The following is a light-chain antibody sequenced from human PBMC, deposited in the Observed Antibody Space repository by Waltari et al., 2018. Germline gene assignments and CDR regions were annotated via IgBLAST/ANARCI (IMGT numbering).Light chain of an antibody. CDR2: VNSDGGH. Sequence: QLVLTQSPSASASLGASVKLTCTLSSGHSSYTIAWHQHQPGKGPRYLMKVNSDGGHSKGDGIPDRFSGSSSGAERYLTISSLQSEDEADYHCQTWGTDIHVVFGGGTKLTVL. CDR3: QTWGTDIHVV. J-gene: IGLJ2*01. V-gene: IGLV4-69*01. CDR1: SGHSSYT.